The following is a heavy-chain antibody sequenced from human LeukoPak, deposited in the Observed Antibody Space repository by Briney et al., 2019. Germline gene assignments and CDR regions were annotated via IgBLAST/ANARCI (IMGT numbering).Heavy chain of an antibody. CDR3: ARGLGYCSSTNCPTGNYYYYYGMDV. CDR2: INHSGST. CDR1: GGSFSGYY. D-gene: IGHD2-2*01. V-gene: IGHV4-34*01. Sequence: SETLSLTCAVYGGSFSGYYWSWIRQPPGKGLEWIGEINHSGSTNYNPSLKSRVTISVDTSKNQFSLKLSSVTAADTAVYYCARGLGYCSSTNCPTGNYYYYYGMDVWGQGTTVTVSS. J-gene: IGHJ6*02.